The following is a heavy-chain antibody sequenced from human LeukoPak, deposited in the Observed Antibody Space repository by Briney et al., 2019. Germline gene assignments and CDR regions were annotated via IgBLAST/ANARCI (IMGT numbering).Heavy chain of an antibody. D-gene: IGHD1-1*01. V-gene: IGHV3-30*02. CDR2: IRYDGSNK. CDR1: GFTFSSYG. Sequence: VGSLRLSCAASGFTFSSYGMHWVRQAPGKGLEWVAFIRYDGSNKYYAESVKGRFTISRDDSKNTLFLQMDSLRPEDTAVYYCAKDGHWTFDYWGQGTLVTVSS. CDR3: AKDGHWTFDY. J-gene: IGHJ4*02.